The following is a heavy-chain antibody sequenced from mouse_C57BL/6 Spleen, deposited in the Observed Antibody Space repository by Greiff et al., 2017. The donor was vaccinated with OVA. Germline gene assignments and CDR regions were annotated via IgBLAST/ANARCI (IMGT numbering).Heavy chain of an antibody. V-gene: IGHV10-1*01. CDR1: GFSFNTYA. Sequence: GGGLVQPKGSLKLSCAASGFSFNTYAMNWVRQAPGKGLEWVARIRSKSNNYATYYADSVKDRFTISRDDSESMLYLQMNNLKTEDTAMYYCVRGYYAMDYWGQGTSVTVSS. CDR3: VRGYYAMDY. CDR2: IRSKSNNYAT. J-gene: IGHJ4*01.